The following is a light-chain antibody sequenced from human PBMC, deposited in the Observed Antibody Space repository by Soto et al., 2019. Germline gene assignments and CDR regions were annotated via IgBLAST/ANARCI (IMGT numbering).Light chain of an antibody. Sequence: DIQMSQSPSSLSASVGDRVTITCRASQSISSSLNWYQQKPGKTPKLLIYAASSLQSGVPSRFSGSGSGTDFTLTISSLHPENFATYYCQQSYNTPLTFGGGTMVEI. J-gene: IGKJ4*01. CDR2: AAS. CDR3: QQSYNTPLT. V-gene: IGKV1-39*01. CDR1: QSISSS.